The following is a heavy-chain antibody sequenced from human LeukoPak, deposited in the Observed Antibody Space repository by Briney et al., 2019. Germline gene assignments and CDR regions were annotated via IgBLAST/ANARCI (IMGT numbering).Heavy chain of an antibody. V-gene: IGHV3-30*04. CDR1: GFTFSGYA. Sequence: GRSLRLSCAASGFTFSGYAMHWVRQAPGKGLEWVAVISYDGSNKYYADSVKGRFTISRDNSKNTLYLQMNSLRAEDTAVYYCARAMGEDYYYGMDVWGKGTTVTVSS. CDR3: ARAMGEDYYYGMDV. CDR2: ISYDGSNK. J-gene: IGHJ6*04. D-gene: IGHD2-21*01.